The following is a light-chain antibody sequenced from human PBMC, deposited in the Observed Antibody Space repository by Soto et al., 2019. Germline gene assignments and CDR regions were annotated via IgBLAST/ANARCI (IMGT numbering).Light chain of an antibody. CDR3: ASYAGTKLFV. Sequence: QSVLTQPPSASGSPGQSVTISCSGSSSDVGGYNYVSWYQQHPGKAPKLMISEVTKRPSGVPDRFSGSKSGNTASLTVSGLQAEDEADYYCASYAGTKLFVFGSGTKLTVL. V-gene: IGLV2-8*01. CDR2: EVT. J-gene: IGLJ1*01. CDR1: SSDVGGYNY.